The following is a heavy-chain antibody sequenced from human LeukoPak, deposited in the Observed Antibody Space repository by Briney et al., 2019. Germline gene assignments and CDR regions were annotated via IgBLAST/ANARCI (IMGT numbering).Heavy chain of an antibody. D-gene: IGHD1-7*01. CDR3: ASRELELPYYYYMDV. V-gene: IGHV1-69*05. CDR1: GGTFSSYA. J-gene: IGHJ6*03. CDR2: IIPIFGTA. Sequence: SVKVSCKASGGTFSSYAISWVRQAPGQGLEWMGGIIPIFGTANYAQKFQGRVTITTDESTSTAYMELSSLRSEDTAVYYCASRELELPYYYYMDVWGKGTTVTVSS.